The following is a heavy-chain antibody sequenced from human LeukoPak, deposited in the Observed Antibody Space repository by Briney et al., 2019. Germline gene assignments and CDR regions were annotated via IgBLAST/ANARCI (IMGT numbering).Heavy chain of an antibody. D-gene: IGHD3-22*01. J-gene: IGHJ4*02. Sequence: ASVKVSCKVSGYTLTGLSMHWVRQAPGKGLEWMGGFDPEDGETIYAQKFQGRVTMTEDTSTDTAYMELSSLRSEDTAVYYCATDRPYDSSGYYYGGFYYWGQGTLVTVSS. V-gene: IGHV1-24*01. CDR1: GYTLTGLS. CDR2: FDPEDGET. CDR3: ATDRPYDSSGYYYGGFYY.